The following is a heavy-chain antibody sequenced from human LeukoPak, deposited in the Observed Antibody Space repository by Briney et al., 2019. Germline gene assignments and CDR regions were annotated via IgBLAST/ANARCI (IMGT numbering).Heavy chain of an antibody. D-gene: IGHD3-9*01. J-gene: IGHJ4*02. CDR1: GYTFTSYA. CDR2: INAGNGNT. CDR3: ARGGVLRYSDWTFDY. V-gene: IGHV1-3*01. Sequence: ASVKVSCKASGYTFTSYAMHWVRQAPGQRLEWMGWINAGNGNTKYSQKFQGRITITRDTSASTAYMELSSLRSEDTAVYYCARGGVLRYSDWTFDYWGQGTLVTVSS.